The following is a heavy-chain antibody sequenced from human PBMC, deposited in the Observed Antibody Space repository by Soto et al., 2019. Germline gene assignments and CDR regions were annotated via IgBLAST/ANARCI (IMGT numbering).Heavy chain of an antibody. Sequence: GASVKVSCKASGYSFTSLDINWLRQTAGQGLEWIGWMEPSTGRTGYAQKFQGRVTMTRDTSINTAYMELTTLTSDDTAFYYCARRVTAGVDYWGQGTLVTVSS. V-gene: IGHV1-8*01. D-gene: IGHD1-26*01. J-gene: IGHJ4*02. CDR2: MEPSTGRT. CDR3: ARRVTAGVDY. CDR1: GYSFTSLD.